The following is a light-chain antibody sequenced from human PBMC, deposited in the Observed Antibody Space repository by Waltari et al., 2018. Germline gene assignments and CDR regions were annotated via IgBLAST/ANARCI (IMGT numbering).Light chain of an antibody. V-gene: IGLV8-61*01. CDR2: NTN. CDR1: SGSVSTSNH. Sequence: TVVTHDPSLSVSPGGAVTLTCGLTSGSVSTSNHPSWDQQTPGQAPRMRIYNTNTRPSGVPDRFSGSILGNKAALIITGAQADDESDYYCFVYMGSVKWIFGGGTRLTVL. CDR3: FVYMGSVKWI. J-gene: IGLJ2*01.